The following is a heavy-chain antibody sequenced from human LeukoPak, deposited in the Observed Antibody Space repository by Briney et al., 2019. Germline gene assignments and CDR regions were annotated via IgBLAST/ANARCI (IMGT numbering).Heavy chain of an antibody. Sequence: PGGSLRLSCAASGFTFSSYWMNWVRQAPGKGLEWVANINQDGTEKYYVDSVKGRFTVSRDNAKNSLYLQMNSLRAEDTAVYYCARTGNYFDYWGQGTLVTVSS. V-gene: IGHV3-7*01. CDR3: ARTGNYFDY. CDR2: INQDGTEK. J-gene: IGHJ4*02. CDR1: GFTFSSYW. D-gene: IGHD3-10*01.